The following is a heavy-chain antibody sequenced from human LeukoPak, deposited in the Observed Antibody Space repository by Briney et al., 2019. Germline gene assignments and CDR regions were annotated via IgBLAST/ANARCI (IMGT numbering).Heavy chain of an antibody. CDR2: ISSSSSTI. V-gene: IGHV3-48*01. Sequence: PGGSLRLSCAASGFTFSSYSMNWVRQAPAKGLEWVSYISSSSSTIYYADSVKGRFTISRDNAKNSLYLQMNSLRAEDTAVYYCAQLHYYASGLRFDYWGQGTLVTVSS. CDR3: AQLHYYASGLRFDY. J-gene: IGHJ4*02. D-gene: IGHD3-10*01. CDR1: GFTFSSYS.